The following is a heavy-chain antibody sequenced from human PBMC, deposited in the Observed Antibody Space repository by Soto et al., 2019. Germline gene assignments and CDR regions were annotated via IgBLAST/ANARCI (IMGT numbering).Heavy chain of an antibody. CDR2: ISYSGST. D-gene: IGHD5-12*01. Sequence: SETLSLTYTVSGGSISTYSWSWIRQPPGKGLEWIGYISYSGSTNYNPSLKSRVTISVDTSKNQFSLKLGSVTAADTAVYYCARVGIGYSGYEAVWGPGTTVTVSS. V-gene: IGHV4-59*01. CDR3: ARVGIGYSGYEAV. J-gene: IGHJ6*02. CDR1: GGSISTYS.